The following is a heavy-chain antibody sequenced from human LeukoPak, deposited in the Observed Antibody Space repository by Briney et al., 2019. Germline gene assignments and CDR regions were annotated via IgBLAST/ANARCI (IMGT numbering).Heavy chain of an antibody. D-gene: IGHD2/OR15-2a*01. CDR3: TRENRPFCPFAY. CDR1: GGSIDITNY. V-gene: IGHV4-4*02. Sequence: SETLSLTCGVSGGSIDITNYWSWVRQAPGKGLEWIGEISHSGTTNYNPSLRSRVTMFLDRANNQFSLSLTSVTAADSAVYYCTRENRPFCPFAYWGQGVRVSVSS. CDR2: ISHSGTT. J-gene: IGHJ4*02.